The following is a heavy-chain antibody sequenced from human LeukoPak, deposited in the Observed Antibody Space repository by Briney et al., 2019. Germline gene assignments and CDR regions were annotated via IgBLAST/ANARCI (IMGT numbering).Heavy chain of an antibody. CDR2: IKSKTDGGTT. CDR3: AKEGTWGTKDY. Sequence: GGSLRLSCAASGFTFGNAWMSWVRQAPGKGLEWVGRIKSKTDGGTTDYAAPVKGRFTISRDNSKNTLYLQMNSLRAEDTAVYYCAKEGTWGTKDYWGQGTLVTVSS. CDR1: GFTFGNAW. J-gene: IGHJ4*02. D-gene: IGHD2-8*01. V-gene: IGHV3-15*01.